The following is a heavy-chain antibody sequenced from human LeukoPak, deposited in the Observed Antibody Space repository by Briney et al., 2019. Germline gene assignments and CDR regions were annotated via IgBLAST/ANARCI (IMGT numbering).Heavy chain of an antibody. D-gene: IGHD3-22*01. J-gene: IGHJ4*02. CDR2: IYFSGST. V-gene: IGHV4-31*03. CDR1: GVSISSSGYY. Sequence: SETLSLTGTVSGVSISSSGYYWSWIRQHPGKGLEWIGYIYFSGSTYYNPSLKSRVTISLDTSKNQFSLKLNSVTAADTAMYYCARKVAGSGNYDYWGQGTLVTVSS. CDR3: ARKVAGSGNYDY.